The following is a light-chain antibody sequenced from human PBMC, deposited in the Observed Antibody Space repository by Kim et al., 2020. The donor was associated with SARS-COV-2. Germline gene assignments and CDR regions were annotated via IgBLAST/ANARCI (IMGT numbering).Light chain of an antibody. CDR1: SLRSYY. CDR3: NSRDSSGNHPYVV. J-gene: IGLJ2*01. Sequence: SSELTQDPAVSVALGQTVRITCQGDSLRSYYASWYQQKPGQAPVLVIYGKNNRPSGIPDRFSGSSSGNTASLTITGAQAEDEADYYCNSRDSSGNHPYVVFGGGTQLTFL. V-gene: IGLV3-19*01. CDR2: GKN.